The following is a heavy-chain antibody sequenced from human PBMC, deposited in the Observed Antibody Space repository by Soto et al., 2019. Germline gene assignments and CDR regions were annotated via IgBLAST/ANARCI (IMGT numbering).Heavy chain of an antibody. D-gene: IGHD6-13*01. Sequence: QVQLVESGGGVVQPGMSLRLSCAASGFAFKYHAIHWVRQAPGRGLEWLTKISYDGSKSDYADYVKGRFTTSRDNSKNTTHLQISSLRPEDTAVYHCVRQQQQFYGLDVWGQGTTVTVSS. CDR1: GFAFKYHA. J-gene: IGHJ6*02. CDR3: VRQQQQFYGLDV. CDR2: ISYDGSKS. V-gene: IGHV3-30*04.